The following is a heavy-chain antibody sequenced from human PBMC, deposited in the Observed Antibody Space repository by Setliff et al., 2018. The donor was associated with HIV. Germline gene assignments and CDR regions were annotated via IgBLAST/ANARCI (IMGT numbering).Heavy chain of an antibody. Sequence: ASVKVSCKASGYTFTSYYLRWVRQAPGQGLEWMGIINPSGGSTTYAQKFQGRVTMTRDTSASTVYMELSSLRSEDTAVYYCAREARYQDRYYYYMDVWGKGTTVTVSS. J-gene: IGHJ6*03. CDR2: INPSGGST. CDR3: AREARYQDRYYYYMDV. CDR1: GYTFTSYY. V-gene: IGHV1-46*03. D-gene: IGHD1-20*01.